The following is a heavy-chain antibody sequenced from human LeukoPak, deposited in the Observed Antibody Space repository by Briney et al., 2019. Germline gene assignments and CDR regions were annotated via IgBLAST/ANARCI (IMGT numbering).Heavy chain of an antibody. D-gene: IGHD3-10*01. Sequence: PSETLSLTCTVSGGSISTSSYYWGWIRQPPGKGLEWIGSIYYSGSTYYNPSLKSRVTISVDTSKNQFSLKLSSVTAADTAVYHCARGPYYYGSGSNVHYFDYWGQGTLVTVSS. CDR2: IYYSGST. CDR1: GGSISTSSYY. CDR3: ARGPYYYGSGSNVHYFDY. V-gene: IGHV4-39*01. J-gene: IGHJ4*02.